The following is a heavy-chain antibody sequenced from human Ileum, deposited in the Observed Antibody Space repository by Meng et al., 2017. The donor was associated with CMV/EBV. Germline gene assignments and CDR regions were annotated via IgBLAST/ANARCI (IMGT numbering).Heavy chain of an antibody. CDR1: GGSISSYY. Sequence: GSLRLSCIVSGGSISSYYWSWIRQPPGKGLEWIGYIDYSGSTNYNPSLKSRVTISADTSKNQFSLKLSSVTAADTAVYYCARSGGWPHWYFDLWGRGTLVTVSS. CDR3: ARSGGWPHWYFDL. D-gene: IGHD3-16*01. CDR2: IDYSGST. V-gene: IGHV4-59*01. J-gene: IGHJ2*01.